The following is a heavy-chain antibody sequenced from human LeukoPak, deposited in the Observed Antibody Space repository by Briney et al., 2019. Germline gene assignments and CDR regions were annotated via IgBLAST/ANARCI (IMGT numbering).Heavy chain of an antibody. D-gene: IGHD1-26*01. CDR1: GFSFDDYA. Sequence: GRSLRLSCAASGFSFDDYAMHWVRQTPGKGLEWVSGISWDSDTIGYADSVKGRFTISRDNAKNSLYLQMNSLRGEDTALYYCAKDISGTYLAALDYWGQETLVTVSS. CDR3: AKDISGTYLAALDY. V-gene: IGHV3-9*01. J-gene: IGHJ4*02. CDR2: ISWDSDTI.